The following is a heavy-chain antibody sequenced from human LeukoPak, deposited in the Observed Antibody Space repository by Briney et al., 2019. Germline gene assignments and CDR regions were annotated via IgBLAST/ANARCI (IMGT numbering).Heavy chain of an antibody. CDR1: GFTFSSYG. D-gene: IGHD2-21*01. Sequence: PGKSLRLFCAASGFTFSSYGMHWVRQAPGKGLEWVAVTWYDGRNNYYAACVKGRFTISRDDSKTTVYLLMNSLRAEDTAVYYCAREVAPLYFHYGMDVWGEGTTVTVSS. CDR2: TWYDGRNN. V-gene: IGHV3-33*01. J-gene: IGHJ6*01. CDR3: AREVAPLYFHYGMDV.